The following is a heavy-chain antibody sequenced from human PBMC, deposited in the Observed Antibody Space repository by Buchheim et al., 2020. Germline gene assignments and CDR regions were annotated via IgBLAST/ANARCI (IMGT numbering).Heavy chain of an antibody. D-gene: IGHD3-22*01. CDR2: VYPNSGDT. CDR1: GYTFTGYY. V-gene: IGHV1-2*02. CDR3: ASSSGWYYYDSSGNLDY. Sequence: QVQLVQSGAEVKKPGASVTVSCKAFGYTFTGYYIHWVRQAPGQGLEWMGWVYPNSGDTNYAQKFQGRVTMTRDTSISTAYMELSRLRSDDTAVYYCASSSGWYYYDSSGNLDYWGQGTL. J-gene: IGHJ4*02.